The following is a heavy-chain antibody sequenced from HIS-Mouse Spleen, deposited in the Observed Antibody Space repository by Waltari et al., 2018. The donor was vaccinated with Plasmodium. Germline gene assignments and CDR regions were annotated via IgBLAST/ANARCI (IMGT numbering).Heavy chain of an antibody. D-gene: IGHD6-6*01. J-gene: IGHJ3*02. Sequence: EVQLLESGGGLIQPGGSLRLPCAASGFTGSSHYITCVGQAPGKGLEWVSVIYSGGSTYYADSVKGRFTISRDNSKNTLYLQMNSLRAEDTAVYYCARGMKSSSSAFDIWGQGTMVTVSS. CDR2: IYSGGST. V-gene: IGHV3-53*01. CDR1: GFTGSSHY. CDR3: ARGMKSSSSAFDI.